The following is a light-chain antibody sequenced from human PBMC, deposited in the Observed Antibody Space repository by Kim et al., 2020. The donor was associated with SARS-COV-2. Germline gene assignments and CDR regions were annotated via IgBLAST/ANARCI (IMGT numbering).Light chain of an antibody. CDR2: MRN. CDR3: SAWDSSLSAWV. Sequence: HTATLNCSGNSENVSKQGAAWPQHNKGHRPKLVSYMRNNRPSGISERFSASRSGNTASLTIPGVQPEEEADYFCSAWDSSLSAWVLGGGTQLTVL. CDR1: SENVSKQG. V-gene: IGLV10-54*04. J-gene: IGLJ3*02.